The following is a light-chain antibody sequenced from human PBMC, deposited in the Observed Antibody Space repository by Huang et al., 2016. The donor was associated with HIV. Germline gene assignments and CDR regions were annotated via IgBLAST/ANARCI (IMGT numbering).Light chain of an antibody. J-gene: IGKJ4*01. Sequence: DIQMTQSPSSLSASVGDRVTITCRASQTISSYLNWYQQKPGKAPQLLIYASSSLQSGVPSRFSGSGSVTDFTLTISSLQPEDFATYYCQQSYSAPPLTFGGGTKVEI. V-gene: IGKV1-39*01. CDR3: QQSYSAPPLT. CDR1: QTISSY. CDR2: ASS.